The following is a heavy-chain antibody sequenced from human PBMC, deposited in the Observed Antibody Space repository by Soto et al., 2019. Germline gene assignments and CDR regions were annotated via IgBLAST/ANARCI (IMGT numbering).Heavy chain of an antibody. D-gene: IGHD3-9*01. V-gene: IGHV3-48*02. Sequence: PGGSLRRSCAASGFTFSSYSMNWVRQAPGKGLEWGSYSSSSSSTIYYADSVKGRFTISRDNAKNSLYLQMNSLRDEDTAVYYCARDSRHYYDILTGQADACDIWGQGTMVTV. CDR2: SSSSSSTI. CDR3: ARDSRHYYDILTGQADACDI. J-gene: IGHJ3*02. CDR1: GFTFSSYS.